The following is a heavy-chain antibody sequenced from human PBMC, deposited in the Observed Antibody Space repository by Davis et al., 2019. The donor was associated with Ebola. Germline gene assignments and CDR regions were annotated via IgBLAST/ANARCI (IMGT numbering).Heavy chain of an antibody. D-gene: IGHD1-26*01. Sequence: GESLKISCAASGFTYSNYAMHWVRQAPGKGLEWVSAISGNGGTTYYADSVKGRFTISRDNSKNTLYLQMNSLRAEDTAVYYCARRSGDYWGQGTLVTVSS. CDR3: ARRSGDY. V-gene: IGHV3-23*01. CDR2: ISGNGGTT. J-gene: IGHJ4*02. CDR1: GFTYSNYA.